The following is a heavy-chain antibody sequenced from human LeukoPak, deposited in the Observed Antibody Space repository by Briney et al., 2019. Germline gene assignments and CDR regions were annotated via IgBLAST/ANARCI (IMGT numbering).Heavy chain of an antibody. V-gene: IGHV4-4*07. CDR3: ARERVRSSWYVTYYYYYYMDV. CDR1: GGSISSYY. J-gene: IGHJ6*03. Sequence: SETLSLTCTVSGGSISSYYWSWIRQPAGKGLEWIGRIYTSGSTNYNPSLKSRVTMSVDTSKNQFSLKLSSVTAADTAVYYCARERVRSSWYVTYYYYYYMDVWGKGTTVTVSS. CDR2: IYTSGST. D-gene: IGHD6-13*01.